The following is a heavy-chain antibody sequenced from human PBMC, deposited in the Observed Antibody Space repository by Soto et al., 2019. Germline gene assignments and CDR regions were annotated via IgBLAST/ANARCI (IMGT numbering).Heavy chain of an antibody. J-gene: IGHJ6*02. V-gene: IGHV5-10-1*01. D-gene: IGHD3-10*01. CDR2: IDPSDSYT. CDR1: GYSFTSYW. Sequence: GESLKISCKGSGYSFTSYWISWVRQMPGKGLEWMGRIDPSDSYTNYSPSFQGHVTISADKPISTAYLQWSSLKASDTAMYFCAADGAQYYYGMDVWGQGTRVTVSS. CDR3: AADGAQYYYGMDV.